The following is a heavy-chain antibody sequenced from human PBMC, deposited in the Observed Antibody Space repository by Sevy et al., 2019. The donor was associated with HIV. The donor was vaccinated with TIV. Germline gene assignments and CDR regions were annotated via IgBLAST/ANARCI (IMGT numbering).Heavy chain of an antibody. Sequence: SETLSLTCAVSGGSISSGGYSWSWIRQPPGKGLEWIGYIYHSGSTYYNPSLKSRVTLSVDRSKNQFSLKLSSVTAADTAVYYCARGVVINNWFDPWGQGTLVTVSS. CDR3: ARGVVINNWFDP. J-gene: IGHJ5*02. V-gene: IGHV4-30-2*01. CDR1: GGSISSGGYS. CDR2: IYHSGST. D-gene: IGHD3-22*01.